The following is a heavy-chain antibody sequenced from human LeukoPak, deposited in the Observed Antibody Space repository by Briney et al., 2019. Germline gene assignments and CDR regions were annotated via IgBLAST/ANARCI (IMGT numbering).Heavy chain of an antibody. CDR2: INHSGST. J-gene: IGHJ6*02. V-gene: IGHV4-34*01. CDR3: AIRYFDWLFNGMDV. Sequence: PSETLSLTCAVYGGSFSGYYWSWIRHPPGKRLEWIGEINHSGSTNYNPSLKSRVTISVDTSKNQFSLKLSSVTAADTAVYYCAIRYFDWLFNGMDVWGQGTTVTVSS. CDR1: GGSFSGYY. D-gene: IGHD3-9*01.